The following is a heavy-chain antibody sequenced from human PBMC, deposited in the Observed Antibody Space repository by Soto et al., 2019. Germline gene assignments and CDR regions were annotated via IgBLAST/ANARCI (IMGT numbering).Heavy chain of an antibody. CDR1: CYTLNTYG. CDR3: ARGDPATYMRLPFDY. CDR2: ISIYTGNT. Sequence: ASVKISSKASCYTLNTYGLSWGRQAPGQGLEWMGWISIYTGNTGYAEKFQGRLTVTRDTSTSTAYMELRSLRSDDTAVYYCARGDPATYMRLPFDYWGQGTLVTASS. V-gene: IGHV1-18*04. J-gene: IGHJ4*02. D-gene: IGHD6-25*01.